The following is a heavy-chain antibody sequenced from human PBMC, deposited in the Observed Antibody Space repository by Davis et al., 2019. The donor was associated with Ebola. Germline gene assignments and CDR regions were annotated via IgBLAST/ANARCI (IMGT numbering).Heavy chain of an antibody. Sequence: SVKVSCKASGGTFSSYAISWVRQAPGQGLEWMGGIIPIFGTANYAQKFQGRVTITADESTSTAYMELSSLRSEDTAVYYCAGLDSTGIYYYGMDVWGQGTTVTVSS. J-gene: IGHJ6*02. CDR1: GGTFSSYA. V-gene: IGHV1-69*13. D-gene: IGHD3/OR15-3a*01. CDR3: AGLDSTGIYYYGMDV. CDR2: IIPIFGTA.